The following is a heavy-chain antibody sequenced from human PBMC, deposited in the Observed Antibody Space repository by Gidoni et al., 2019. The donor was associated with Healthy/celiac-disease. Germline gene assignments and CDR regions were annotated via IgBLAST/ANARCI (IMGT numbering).Heavy chain of an antibody. J-gene: IGHJ4*02. CDR1: GFTFSSYG. CDR2: IWYDGSNK. D-gene: IGHD6-6*01. V-gene: IGHV3-33*01. Sequence: QVQLVESGGGVVQPGRSLRLSCAASGFTFSSYGMHWVRQAPGKGLEWVAVIWYDGSNKYYADSVKGRFTISRDNSKNTLYLQMNSLRAEDTAVYYCARGIVAARPFLLDYWGQGTLVTVSS. CDR3: ARGIVAARPFLLDY.